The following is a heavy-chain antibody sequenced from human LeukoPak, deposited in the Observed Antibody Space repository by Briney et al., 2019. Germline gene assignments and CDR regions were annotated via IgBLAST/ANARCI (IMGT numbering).Heavy chain of an antibody. J-gene: IGHJ4*02. Sequence: GGSLRLSCAASGFTFSSYAMSWVRQAPGKGLEWVSAISGSGGSTYYADSVKGRFTISRDNSKNTLYLQMNSLRAEDTAVYYCAKDLVGYCSSTSCYASDYWGQGTPVTVSS. D-gene: IGHD2-2*03. V-gene: IGHV3-23*01. CDR2: ISGSGGST. CDR1: GFTFSSYA. CDR3: AKDLVGYCSSTSCYASDY.